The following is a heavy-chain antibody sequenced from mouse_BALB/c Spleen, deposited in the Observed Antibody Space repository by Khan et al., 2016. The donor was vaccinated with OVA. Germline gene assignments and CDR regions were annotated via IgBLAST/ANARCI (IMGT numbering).Heavy chain of an antibody. V-gene: IGHV5-17*02. CDR1: GFTFSGFG. J-gene: IGHJ2*02. CDR3: ARTGYYYFDY. Sequence: EVELEESGGGLVQTGGSRKLSCTASGFTFSGFGMHWVRQAPEKGLEWVAYISSCSNTIYYADTVKGRFTISRDTPKKTLFLQMTSLRSDDTAMYYCARTGYYYFDYWGQGTSLTVSS. D-gene: IGHD2-3*01. CDR2: ISSCSNTI.